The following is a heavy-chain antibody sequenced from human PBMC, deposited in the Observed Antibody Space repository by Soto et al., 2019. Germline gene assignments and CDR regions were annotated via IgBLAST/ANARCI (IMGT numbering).Heavy chain of an antibody. CDR3: ARVGKTRSNDAFDL. V-gene: IGHV4-59*01. Sequence: SETLSLTCAVSGDSFTSYYWSYIRQPPGKGLEWIGYIYSSGRANYNPSLKSRVTLSIDTSKNQIYLTLNSVTDADTDVYFCARVGKTRSNDAFDLWGQGTMVTVSS. J-gene: IGHJ3*01. D-gene: IGHD1-26*01. CDR1: GDSFTSYY. CDR2: IYSSGRA.